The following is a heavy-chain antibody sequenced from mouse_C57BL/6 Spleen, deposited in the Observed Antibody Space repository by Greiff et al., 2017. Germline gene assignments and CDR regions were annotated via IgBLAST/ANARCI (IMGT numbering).Heavy chain of an antibody. CDR2: INPSSGYT. V-gene: IGHV1-7*01. D-gene: IGHD1-1*01. CDR3: AQTAVVDWYFDV. CDR1: GYTFTSYW. Sequence: QVQLKQSGAELAKPGASVKLSCKASGYTFTSYWMHWVKQRPGQGLEWIGNINPSSGYTKYSQKFKDKATLTADKSSSTAYMQLSSLTYEDSAVYYCAQTAVVDWYFDVWGTGTTVTVSS. J-gene: IGHJ1*03.